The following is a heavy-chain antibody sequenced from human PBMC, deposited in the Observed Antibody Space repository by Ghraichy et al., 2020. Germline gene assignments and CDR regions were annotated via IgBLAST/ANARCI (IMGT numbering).Heavy chain of an antibody. CDR3: ARATSDIVVVPAAIPIDY. Sequence: ASVKVSCKASGYTFTSYGISWVRQAPGQGLEWMGWISAYNGDTNYAQKLQGRVTMTTDTSTSTAYMELRSLRSDDTAVYYCARATSDIVVVPAAIPIDYWGPGTLVTVSS. D-gene: IGHD2-2*01. J-gene: IGHJ4*02. V-gene: IGHV1-18*01. CDR2: ISAYNGDT. CDR1: GYTFTSYG.